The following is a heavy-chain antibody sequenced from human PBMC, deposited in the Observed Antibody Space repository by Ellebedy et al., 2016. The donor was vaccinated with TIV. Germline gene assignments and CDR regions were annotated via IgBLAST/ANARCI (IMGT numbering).Heavy chain of an antibody. J-gene: IGHJ6*03. Sequence: GESLKISXAASGFTFSSYAMSWVRQAPGKGLEWVANIKQDGSEKYYVDSVKGRFTISRDNAKNSLYLQMNSLRAEDTAVYYCARDGTYYDFWSGSPYYYYMDVWGKGTTVTVSS. CDR1: GFTFSSYA. V-gene: IGHV3-7*01. CDR3: ARDGTYYDFWSGSPYYYYMDV. D-gene: IGHD3-3*01. CDR2: IKQDGSEK.